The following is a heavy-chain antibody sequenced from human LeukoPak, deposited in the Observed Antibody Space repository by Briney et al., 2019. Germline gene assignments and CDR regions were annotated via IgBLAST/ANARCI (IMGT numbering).Heavy chain of an antibody. V-gene: IGHV3-7*01. CDR2: IKQDGSEK. CDR1: GFTFSGYW. D-gene: IGHD2-15*01. Sequence: GGSLRLSCAASGFTFSGYWMSWVRQAPGKGLEWVANIKQDGSEKYYVDSVKGRFTISRDNAKNSLYLQMNSLRAEDTAVYYCARVDVVVVVAATRNYYYYYMDVWGKGTTVTVSS. J-gene: IGHJ6*03. CDR3: ARVDVVVVVAATRNYYYYYMDV.